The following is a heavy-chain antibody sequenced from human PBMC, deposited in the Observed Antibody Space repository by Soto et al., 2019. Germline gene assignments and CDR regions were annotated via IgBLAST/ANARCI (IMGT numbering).Heavy chain of an antibody. CDR1: VWSFSSYW. CDR2: IYPGDSDT. V-gene: IGHV5-51*07. J-gene: IGHJ6*03. D-gene: IGHD3-3*01. Sequence: SEKSSGKGCVWSFSSYWIGWEHQMPGKGLEWMGIIYPGDSDTRYSPSFQGQVTISADKSISTAYLQWSSLKASDTAMYYCARTGRVDDFWSGYYMGYYYYYMDVSGKRTTVSVYS. CDR3: ARTGRVDDFWSGYYMGYYYYYMDV.